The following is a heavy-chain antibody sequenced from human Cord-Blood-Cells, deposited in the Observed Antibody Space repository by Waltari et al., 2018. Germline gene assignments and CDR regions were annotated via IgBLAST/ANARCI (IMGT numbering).Heavy chain of an antibody. V-gene: IGHV4-34*01. CDR3: ARNPAGTLDY. CDR2: INHSGST. J-gene: IGHJ4*02. D-gene: IGHD6-13*01. CDR1: GGAFSGYY. Sequence: QVQLQQWGAGLLKPSETRSPTCPVYGGAFSGYYWSWIRQHPGKGLEWIGEINHSGSTNYNPSLKSRVTISVDTSKNQFSLKLSSVTAADTAVYYCARNPAGTLDYWGQGTLVTVSS.